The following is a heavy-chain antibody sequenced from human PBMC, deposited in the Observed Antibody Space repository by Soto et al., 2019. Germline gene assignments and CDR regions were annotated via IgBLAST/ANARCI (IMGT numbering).Heavy chain of an antibody. D-gene: IGHD5-12*01. V-gene: IGHV1-2*02. J-gene: IGHJ4*02. CDR3: ARHSGYDYVFDY. Sequence: QVQLVQSGAEVKKPGASVKVSCKASGYTFTGYYIHWVRQAPGQGLEWMGWINPNNGDTNYAQKFQGRVTMTRDTSTSTTYMELCSLTFDDTAVYYCARHSGYDYVFDYWGQGTLVTVSS. CDR1: GYTFTGYY. CDR2: INPNNGDT.